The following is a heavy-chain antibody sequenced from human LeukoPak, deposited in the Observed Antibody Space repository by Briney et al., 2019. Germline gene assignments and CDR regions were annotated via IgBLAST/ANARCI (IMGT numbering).Heavy chain of an antibody. CDR2: IIPILGKA. J-gene: IGHJ4*02. D-gene: IGHD6-13*01. V-gene: IGHV1-69*08. CDR3: ARVAGTLAAAGYAEGY. CDR1: GGTFSSYT. Sequence: SVKVSCKASGGTFSSYTINWVRQAPGQGLEWMGRIIPILGKANYAQKFQGRVTITADKSTSTVYMELSSLRSEDTAVYFCARVAGTLAAAGYAEGYWGQGTLVTVSS.